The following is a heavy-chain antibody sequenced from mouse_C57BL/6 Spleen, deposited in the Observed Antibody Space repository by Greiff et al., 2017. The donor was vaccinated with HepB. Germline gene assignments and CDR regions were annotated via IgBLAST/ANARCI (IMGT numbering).Heavy chain of an antibody. CDR3: ARTHWDWYFDV. Sequence: QVQLQQSGAELVKPGASVKISCKASGYAFSSYWMNWVKQRPGKGLEWIGQIYPGDGDTNYNGKFKGKATLTADKSSSTAYMQLSSLTSEDSAVYCCARTHWDWYFDVWGKGTTVTVSS. J-gene: IGHJ1*03. D-gene: IGHD4-1*01. CDR2: IYPGDGDT. CDR1: GYAFSSYW. V-gene: IGHV1-80*01.